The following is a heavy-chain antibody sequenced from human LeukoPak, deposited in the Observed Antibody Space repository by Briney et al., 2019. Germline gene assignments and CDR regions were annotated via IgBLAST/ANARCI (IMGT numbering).Heavy chain of an antibody. Sequence: LRASVKVSCKASGYTFTGYYMHWVRQAPGQGLEWMGWINPNSGGTNYAQKFQGRVTMTRDTSISTAYMELSRLRSDDTAVYYCAREGDIVVVPAAVHLNHYYGMDVWGQGTTVTVSS. V-gene: IGHV1-2*02. CDR3: AREGDIVVVPAAVHLNHYYGMDV. CDR2: INPNSGGT. CDR1: GYTFTGYY. J-gene: IGHJ6*02. D-gene: IGHD2-2*01.